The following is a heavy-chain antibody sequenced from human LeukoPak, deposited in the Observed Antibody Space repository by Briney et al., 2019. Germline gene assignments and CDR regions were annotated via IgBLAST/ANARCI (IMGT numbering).Heavy chain of an antibody. V-gene: IGHV4-59*01. CDR1: GGSISSYY. Sequence: SETLSLTCTVSGGSISSYYWSWIRQPPGKGLEWIGYIYYSGSTNYNPSLKSRVTISVDTSKNQFSLKLSSVTAADTAVYYCARAGGSGSYYNAHDYWDQGTLVTVSS. J-gene: IGHJ4*02. D-gene: IGHD3-10*01. CDR2: IYYSGST. CDR3: ARAGGSGSYYNAHDY.